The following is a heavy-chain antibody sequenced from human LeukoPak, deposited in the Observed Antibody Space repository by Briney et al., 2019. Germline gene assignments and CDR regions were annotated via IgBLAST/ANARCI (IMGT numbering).Heavy chain of an antibody. J-gene: IGHJ4*02. CDR1: GYTFTSYG. CDR3: AGVSTSWTG. D-gene: IGHD2-2*01. Sequence: GASVTVSCKASGYTFTSYGISWVRQAPGQGLEWMGWINPNSGGTNYAQKFQGRVTMTRDTSISTAYMELSRLRSDDTAVYYCAGVSTSWTGWGQGTLVTVSS. V-gene: IGHV1-2*02. CDR2: INPNSGGT.